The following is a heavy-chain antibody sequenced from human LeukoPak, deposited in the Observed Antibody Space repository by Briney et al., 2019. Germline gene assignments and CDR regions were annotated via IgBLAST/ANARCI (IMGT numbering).Heavy chain of an antibody. CDR3: AGGPQYSGSYGD. Sequence: PGGSLRLSCVGSGLALRNYHVTWVRQAPGKGLEWVADIHETGDSHYADSVKGRFTISRDNAKNSVSLQMNSLRADDTGLYFCAGGPQYSGSYGDWGQGTLVTVSS. CDR2: IHETGDS. J-gene: IGHJ4*02. V-gene: IGHV3-69-1*02. CDR1: GLALRNYH. D-gene: IGHD1-26*01.